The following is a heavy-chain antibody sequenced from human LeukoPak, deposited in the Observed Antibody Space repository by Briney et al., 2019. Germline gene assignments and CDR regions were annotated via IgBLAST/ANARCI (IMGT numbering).Heavy chain of an antibody. J-gene: IGHJ4*02. Sequence: TGGSLRLSCAASGFTVSNNYLHWVRQAPGKGLEWVSVIYSGGTTYYANSVKGRFTISRDSSKNTMYLQMNSLRSEDTAVYYCARDRSAVELATILGYWGQGTLVTVSS. D-gene: IGHD5-24*01. V-gene: IGHV3-53*05. CDR2: IYSGGTT. CDR1: GFTVSNNY. CDR3: ARDRSAVELATILGY.